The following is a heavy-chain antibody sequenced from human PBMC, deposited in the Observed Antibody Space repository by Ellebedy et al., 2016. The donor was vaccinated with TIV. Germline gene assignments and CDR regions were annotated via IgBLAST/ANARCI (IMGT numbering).Heavy chain of an antibody. Sequence: SETLSLTCTVSGGSISSYYWSWIRQPPGKGLEWIGYISYSGNTNYNPSLKSRVTISVDTSKNHFSLKLSSVTAADTAVYYCAREGDCGGDCSPTHFDYWGQGTLVTVSS. CDR2: ISYSGNT. CDR3: AREGDCGGDCSPTHFDY. CDR1: GGSISSYY. D-gene: IGHD2-21*02. V-gene: IGHV4-59*01. J-gene: IGHJ4*02.